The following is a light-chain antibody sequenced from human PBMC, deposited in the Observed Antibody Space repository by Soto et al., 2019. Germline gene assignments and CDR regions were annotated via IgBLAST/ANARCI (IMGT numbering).Light chain of an antibody. CDR2: DVS. CDR3: SSYTSSSIPYV. Sequence: QSALTQPASVSGSPGQSITISCTGTNSDVGGCNFVSWYQQHPGKAPKLMIYDVSNRPSGVSNRFSGSKSGNTASLNISGLQAEDEADYYCSSYTSSSIPYVFGIGTKVTVL. V-gene: IGLV2-14*01. CDR1: NSDVGGCNF. J-gene: IGLJ1*01.